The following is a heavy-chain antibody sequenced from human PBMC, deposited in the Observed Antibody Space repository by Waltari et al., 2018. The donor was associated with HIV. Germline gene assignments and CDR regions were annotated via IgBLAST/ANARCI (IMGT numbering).Heavy chain of an antibody. Sequence: QVQLVPSGAEVKKPGASVKVSCTASGYTFTSCVTRPVRQAPGQGLEWMGWISAYNGHTNYAQKLQGRVTMTTDTSTSTAYMDLRSLRSDDTAFYYCARALWSGYYTPYYFDYWGQGTLVTVSS. CDR3: ARALWSGYYTPYYFDY. CDR2: ISAYNGHT. D-gene: IGHD3-3*01. V-gene: IGHV1-18*01. J-gene: IGHJ4*02. CDR1: GYTFTSCV.